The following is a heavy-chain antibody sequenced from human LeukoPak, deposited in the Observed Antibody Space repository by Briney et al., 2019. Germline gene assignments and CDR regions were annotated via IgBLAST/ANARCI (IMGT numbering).Heavy chain of an antibody. D-gene: IGHD3-3*01. CDR3: ASRIYDDAFDI. CDR1: GYSFTSYW. CDR2: IYPGDSDT. Sequence: GESLQISCNGSGYSFTSYWIGWVRQLPGKGLEWMGIIYPGDSDTRYSPSFQGQVTISADKSISTAYLQWSSLKASDTAMYYCASRIYDDAFDIWGQGTMVTVSS. J-gene: IGHJ3*02. V-gene: IGHV5-51*01.